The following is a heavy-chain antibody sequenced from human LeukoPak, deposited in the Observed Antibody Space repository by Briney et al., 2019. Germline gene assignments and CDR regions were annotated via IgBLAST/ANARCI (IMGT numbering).Heavy chain of an antibody. CDR3: ASDPARDYYDTSGYFRWVDY. CDR2: ISSSGSTI. Sequence: GGSLRLSCAASGFTFSDYYMSWIRQAPGKGLEWVSYISSSGSTIYYADSVKGRFTISRDNAKNSLYLQMSSLRAEDTAVYYCASDPARDYYDTSGYFRWVDYWGQGTLVTVSS. D-gene: IGHD3-22*01. J-gene: IGHJ4*02. V-gene: IGHV3-11*01. CDR1: GFTFSDYY.